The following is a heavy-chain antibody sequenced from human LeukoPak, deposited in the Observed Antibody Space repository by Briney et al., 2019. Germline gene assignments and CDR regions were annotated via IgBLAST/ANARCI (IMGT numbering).Heavy chain of an antibody. J-gene: IGHJ4*02. CDR1: GFTFDDYA. D-gene: IGHD1-26*01. V-gene: IGHV3-9*01. CDR3: AKAHLPAVGATTFDY. Sequence: GGSLRLSCAASGFTFDDYAMHWVRQAPGKGLEWVSGISWNSGSIGYADSVKGRFTISRDNAKNSLYLQMNSLRAEDTALYYCAKAHLPAVGATTFDYWGQGTLVTVSS. CDR2: ISWNSGSI.